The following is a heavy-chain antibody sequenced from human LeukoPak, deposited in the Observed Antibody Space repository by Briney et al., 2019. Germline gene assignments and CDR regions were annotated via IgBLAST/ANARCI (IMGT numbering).Heavy chain of an antibody. D-gene: IGHD3-10*01. CDR2: ISYSGST. CDR3: ARDQVVRGSGSYILTYYHYGVVI. J-gene: IGHJ6*01. V-gene: IGHV4-59*06. Sequence: SESPSLTCTISGGSISSYSWSWTRQHPGKGLEWIGYISYSGSTYYSPSLKSRLTISLDTSKNQFSLKLSSVTAADTAVYYCARDQVVRGSGSYILTYYHYGVVIWGQGTRVTVSS. CDR1: GGSISSYS.